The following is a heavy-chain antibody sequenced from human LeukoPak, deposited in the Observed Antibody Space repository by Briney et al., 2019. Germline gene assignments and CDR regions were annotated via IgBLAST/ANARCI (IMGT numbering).Heavy chain of an antibody. CDR2: ISGYNGNR. CDR3: ARGTWSGLKIAAAGFDAFDI. CDR1: GYTFTNYG. V-gene: IGHV1-18*01. D-gene: IGHD6-13*01. Sequence: ASVKVSCKASGYTFTNYGVSWVRQAPGQGLEWMGSISGYNGNRNYPQRLQGRVTMTTDTSTPTVYMELRSLRSDDTAVYYCARGTWSGLKIAAAGFDAFDIWGQGALVTVSP. J-gene: IGHJ3*02.